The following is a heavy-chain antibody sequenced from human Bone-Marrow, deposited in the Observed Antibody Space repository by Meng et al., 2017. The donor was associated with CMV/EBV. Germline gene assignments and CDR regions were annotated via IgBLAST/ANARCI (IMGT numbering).Heavy chain of an antibody. Sequence: CSASGFTFSSYGMHWVRQAPGKGLEWVAFIRYDGSNKYYADSVKGRFTISRDNSKNTLYLQMNSLRAEDTAVYYCATPGQEGRYFDYWGQGTLVTVSS. D-gene: IGHD3-10*01. V-gene: IGHV3-30*02. CDR2: IRYDGSNK. J-gene: IGHJ4*02. CDR3: ATPGQEGRYFDY. CDR1: GFTFSSYG.